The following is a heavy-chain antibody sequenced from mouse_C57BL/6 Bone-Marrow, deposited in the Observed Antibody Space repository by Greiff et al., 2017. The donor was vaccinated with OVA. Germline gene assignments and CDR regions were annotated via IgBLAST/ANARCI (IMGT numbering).Heavy chain of an antibody. J-gene: IGHJ2*01. D-gene: IGHD4-1*01. CDR3: ASNWVFDY. CDR2: ISSGSSTI. V-gene: IGHV5-17*01. Sequence: DVKLQESGGGLVKPGGSLKLSCAASGFTFSDYGMHWVRQAPEKGLEWVAYISSGSSTIYYADTVKGRFTISRDNAKNTLFLQMTSLRSEDTAMYYCASNWVFDYWGQGTTLTVSS. CDR1: GFTFSDYG.